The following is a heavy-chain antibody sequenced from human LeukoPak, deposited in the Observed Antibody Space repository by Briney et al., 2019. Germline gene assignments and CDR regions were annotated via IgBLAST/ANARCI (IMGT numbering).Heavy chain of an antibody. CDR2: MYTSGST. Sequence: SETLSLTCTVSGGSISSSTSYWSWIRQPAGKGLEWIGHMYTSGSTNYNPSLKSRVTISVDTSKNQFSLKLRSVTAADTAVYYCASDGAHGAWYFDYWGQGTLVTVSS. J-gene: IGHJ4*02. CDR1: GGSISSSTSY. D-gene: IGHD3-10*01. V-gene: IGHV4-61*09. CDR3: ASDGAHGAWYFDY.